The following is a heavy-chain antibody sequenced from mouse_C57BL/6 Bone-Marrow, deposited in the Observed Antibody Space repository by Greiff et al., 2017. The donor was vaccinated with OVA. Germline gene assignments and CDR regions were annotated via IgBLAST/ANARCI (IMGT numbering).Heavy chain of an antibody. Sequence: EVQLQQSGPVLVKPGASVKMSCKASGYTFTDYYMNWVKQSHGKSLEWIGVINPYNDGTSYNQKFKGKATLTVDKSSSTAYMELNSLTSEDSAVYYCATPIYYDLYFDYWGQGTTRTVSS. J-gene: IGHJ2*01. CDR2: INPYNDGT. CDR1: GYTFTDYY. D-gene: IGHD2-4*01. V-gene: IGHV1-19*01. CDR3: ATPIYYDLYFDY.